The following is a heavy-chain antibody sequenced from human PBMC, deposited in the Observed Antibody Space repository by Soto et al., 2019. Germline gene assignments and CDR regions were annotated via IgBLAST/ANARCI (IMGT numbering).Heavy chain of an antibody. CDR2: INPNSGGT. CDR1: GYTSIDYY. CDR3: ARPLSSGYDPRLTSYYYYYGLDV. Sequence: ASVKVSCKASGYTSIDYYMHWVRQAPGRGLEWMGWINPNSGGTNYAQNFQGRVTMTRDTSISTAYMELSRLRSDDTAVYYCARPLSSGYDPRLTSYYYYYGLDVWGQGTTVTVSS. D-gene: IGHD5-12*01. J-gene: IGHJ6*02. V-gene: IGHV1-2*02.